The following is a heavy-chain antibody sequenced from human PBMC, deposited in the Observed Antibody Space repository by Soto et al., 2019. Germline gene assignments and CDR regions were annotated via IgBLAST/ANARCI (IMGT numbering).Heavy chain of an antibody. V-gene: IGHV3-11*01. D-gene: IGHD3-22*01. Sequence: QVQLVESGGGLVKPGGSLRLSCAASGFTFSDYYMSWIRQAPGKGLEWVSYISGSGSIIYYADSVKGRFTISRDNARKGLFLEMNGLRAEDTAVYYCARDGDYYDSSGYFRRDAFDIWGQGTMVTVSS. CDR2: ISGSGSII. CDR3: ARDGDYYDSSGYFRRDAFDI. J-gene: IGHJ3*02. CDR1: GFTFSDYY.